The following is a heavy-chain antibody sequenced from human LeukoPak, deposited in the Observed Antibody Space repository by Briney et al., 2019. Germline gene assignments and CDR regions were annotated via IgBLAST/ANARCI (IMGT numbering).Heavy chain of an antibody. J-gene: IGHJ2*01. CDR2: IYYTGNT. CDR3: ARQSCSSTSCYAGYFDL. V-gene: IGHV4-30-4*01. Sequence: NTSQTLSLTCNVSGVSSSSGDYYWSWIRQPPGKGLEWLGYIYYTGNTYYNPSLDPSLKSRITISVDTSKNQFSLKLSSVTAADTAVYYCARQSCSSTSCYAGYFDLWGRGTLVTVSS. CDR1: GVSSSSGDYY. D-gene: IGHD2-2*01.